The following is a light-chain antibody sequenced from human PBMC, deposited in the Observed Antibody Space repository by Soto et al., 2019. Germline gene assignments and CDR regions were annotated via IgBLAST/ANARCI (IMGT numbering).Light chain of an antibody. V-gene: IGKV3-11*01. J-gene: IGKJ1*01. CDR3: QQYNTYSWA. CDR1: QIVSRY. CDR2: DAS. Sequence: EIVLTQSPATLSLSPGERATLSCRASQIVSRYLAWYQQKPGQAPRLLIYDASNRATGIPARFSGSGSGTDFTLTISSLEPEDFAVYYCQQYNTYSWAFGQGTKVEIK.